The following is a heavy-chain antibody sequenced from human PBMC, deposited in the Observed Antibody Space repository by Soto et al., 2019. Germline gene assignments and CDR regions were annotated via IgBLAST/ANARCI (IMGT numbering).Heavy chain of an antibody. CDR3: ARNKGMEAAGIPFSL. CDR2: IWHDGSNK. CDR1: GFTFSSYG. V-gene: IGHV3-33*01. Sequence: GGSLRLSCAASGFTFSSYGMHWVRQAPGKGLEWVAVIWHDGSNKYYADSVKGRFTISRDNSKNTLYLQMSSLRAEDTAVYYCARNKGMEAAGIPFSLWGRGTLVPVSS. D-gene: IGHD6-13*01. J-gene: IGHJ4*02.